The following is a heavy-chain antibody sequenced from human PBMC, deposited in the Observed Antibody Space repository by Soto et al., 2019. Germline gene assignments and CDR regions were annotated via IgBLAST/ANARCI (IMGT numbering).Heavy chain of an antibody. CDR1: GGYISNFY. J-gene: IGHJ4*02. V-gene: IGHV4-59*01. CDR3: ARAKTDSPNFDY. CDR2: IYYRGST. Sequence: SETLSLTCTVSGGYISNFYWSWIRQPPGKGLEWIGYIYYRGSTNYNPSLMGRVSISVDTSKNQFSLRLTSVTAADTAVYYCARAKTDSPNFDYWGQGALVTVSS.